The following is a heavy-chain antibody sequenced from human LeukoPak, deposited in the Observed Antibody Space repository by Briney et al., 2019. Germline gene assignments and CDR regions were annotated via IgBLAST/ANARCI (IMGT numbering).Heavy chain of an antibody. CDR3: ARGQFGYGMDV. CDR1: GFTFSSYS. Sequence: PGGSLRLSCAASGFTFSSYSMNWVRQAPGKGLEWVAVISHDGSNKYYADSVKGRFTISRDNSKNTLYLQMNSLRAEDTAVYYCARGQFGYGMDVWGQGTTVTVSS. D-gene: IGHD3-10*01. V-gene: IGHV3-30*03. CDR2: ISHDGSNK. J-gene: IGHJ6*02.